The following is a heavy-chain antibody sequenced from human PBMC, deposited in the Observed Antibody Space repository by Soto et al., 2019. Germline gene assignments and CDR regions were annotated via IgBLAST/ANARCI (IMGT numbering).Heavy chain of an antibody. J-gene: IGHJ4*02. CDR3: ARIVLDPRPRDIVVVVAATIDY. CDR2: ISAYNGNT. Sequence: GPSVKVSCKASGYTFTSYGISWVRQAPGQGLEWMGWISAYNGNTNYAQKLQGRVTMTTDTSTSTAYMELRSLRSDDTAVYYCARIVLDPRPRDIVVVVAATIDYWGQGTLVTVSS. CDR1: GYTFTSYG. D-gene: IGHD2-15*01. V-gene: IGHV1-18*01.